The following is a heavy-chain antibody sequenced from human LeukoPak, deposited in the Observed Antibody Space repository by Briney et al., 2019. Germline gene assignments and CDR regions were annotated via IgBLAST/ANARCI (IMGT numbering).Heavy chain of an antibody. CDR3: ATAMTAMVTYYFDY. D-gene: IGHD5-18*01. Sequence: GASVKVSCKVSGYTLTELSMHWVRQAPGKGLEWMGGFDPEDGETIYAQKFQGRVTMTADTSTDTAYMELSSLRSEDTAAYYCATAMTAMVTYYFDYWGQGTLVTVSS. V-gene: IGHV1-24*01. CDR2: FDPEDGET. CDR1: GYTLTELS. J-gene: IGHJ4*02.